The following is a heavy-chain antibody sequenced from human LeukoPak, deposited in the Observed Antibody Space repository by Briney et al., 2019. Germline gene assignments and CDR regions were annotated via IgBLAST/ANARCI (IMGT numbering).Heavy chain of an antibody. CDR3: ASYHGSNSSY. V-gene: IGHV1-69*13. Sequence: SVKVSCKASGYTFTSYDINWVRQATGQGLEWMGGIIPIFGTANYAQKFQGRVTITADESTSTAYMELSSLRSEDTAVYYCASYHGSNSSYWGQGTLVTVSS. J-gene: IGHJ4*02. D-gene: IGHD4-23*01. CDR1: GYTFTSYD. CDR2: IIPIFGTA.